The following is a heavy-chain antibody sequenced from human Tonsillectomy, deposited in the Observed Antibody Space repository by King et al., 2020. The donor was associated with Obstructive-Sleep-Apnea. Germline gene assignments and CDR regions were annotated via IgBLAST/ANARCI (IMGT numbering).Heavy chain of an antibody. J-gene: IGHJ6*02. Sequence: VQLQESGPGLVKPSETLSLTCTVSDDSISSYYWSWIRQPPGKGLEWIGYIYYSGSTNYNPSLKRRVTISVDTSKNQFSLKLSSVTAADTAVYYCARHMPQCSGTSCYNFYYGMDVWGHGTTVTVSS. V-gene: IGHV4-59*08. CDR1: DDSISSYY. CDR3: ARHMPQCSGTSCYNFYYGMDV. D-gene: IGHD2-2*02. CDR2: IYYSGST.